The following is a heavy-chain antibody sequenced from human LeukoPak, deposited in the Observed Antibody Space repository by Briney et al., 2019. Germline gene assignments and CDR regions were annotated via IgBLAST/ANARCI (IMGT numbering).Heavy chain of an antibody. J-gene: IGHJ3*02. CDR3: AKDRYSNYVNAFDM. Sequence: GGSLRLSCEASGFTFSRHAMSWVRQGPGKGLGWASTISGSGDTIYYADSVKGRFTISRDNYMNTVSLQMNSLRAEDTAIYYCAKDRYSNYVNAFDMWGQGTMVAVSS. CDR1: GFTFSRHA. CDR2: ISGSGDTI. D-gene: IGHD4-11*01. V-gene: IGHV3-23*01.